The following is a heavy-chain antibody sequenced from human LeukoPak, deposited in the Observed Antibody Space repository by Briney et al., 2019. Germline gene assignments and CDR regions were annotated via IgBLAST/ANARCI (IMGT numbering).Heavy chain of an antibody. CDR2: ISRDSGSF. Sequence: GRSLRLSCVASGFPFADSAMHWVRQSRKGLEWISEISRDSGSFTYADSVRGRFTISRDNAKNSLYLQMDSLRAEDTAVYYCAKNRAWLRSYYFDYWGQGTLVTVSS. CDR3: AKNRAWLRSYYFDY. J-gene: IGHJ4*02. V-gene: IGHV3-9*01. CDR1: GFPFADSA. D-gene: IGHD5-12*01.